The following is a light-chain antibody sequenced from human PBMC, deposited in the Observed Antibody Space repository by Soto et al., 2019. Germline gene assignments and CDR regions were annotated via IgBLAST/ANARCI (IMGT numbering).Light chain of an antibody. J-gene: IGKJ3*01. CDR1: QTITNY. Sequence: DIQMTQSPSSLSASVGDRVTITCRASQTITNYLNWYQHKPGKAPKLLIYAASSLQSGVPSRFSGSGSGTDFTLTISSLQPEDFENYFCPQSPITPFTFGPGTKVDIK. V-gene: IGKV1-39*01. CDR3: PQSPITPFT. CDR2: AAS.